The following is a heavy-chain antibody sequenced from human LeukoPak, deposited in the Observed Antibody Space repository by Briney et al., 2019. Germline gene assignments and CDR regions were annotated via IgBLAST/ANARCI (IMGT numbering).Heavy chain of an antibody. CDR3: ARGGRDAFDI. V-gene: IGHV3-23*01. J-gene: IGHJ3*02. CDR1: GFTFSNYA. CDR2: ISASGGST. Sequence: GGSLRLSCAASGFTFSNYAMNWVRQAPGKGLEWVSAISASGGSTYYADSAKGRFTISRDYSKNTLYLQMNSLRAEDTALYYCARGGRDAFDIWGQGTMVTVSS.